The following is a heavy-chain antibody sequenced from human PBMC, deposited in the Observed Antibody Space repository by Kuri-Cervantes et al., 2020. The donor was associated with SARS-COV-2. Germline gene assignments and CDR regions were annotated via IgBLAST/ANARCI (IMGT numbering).Heavy chain of an antibody. CDR2: ISWNSGSI. D-gene: IGHD1-1*01. CDR3: VRDGDHWNFDY. Sequence: SLKISCAASGFTFDDYAMHWVRQAPGKGLEWVSGISWNSGSIDYADSVKGRFTISRDNAKNMLFLQMNSLRAEDTAVYYCVRDGDHWNFDYWGQGTLVTVSS. V-gene: IGHV3-9*01. CDR1: GFTFDDYA. J-gene: IGHJ4*02.